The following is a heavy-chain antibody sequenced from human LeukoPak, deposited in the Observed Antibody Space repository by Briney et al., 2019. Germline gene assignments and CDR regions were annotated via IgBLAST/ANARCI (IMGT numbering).Heavy chain of an antibody. CDR1: GGSISSSNW. V-gene: IGHV4-4*02. J-gene: IGHJ4*02. D-gene: IGHD3-10*01. Sequence: SETLSLTCTVSGGSISSSNWWSWVRQPPGKGLEWIGEIYHSGSTNYNPSLKSRVTISVDKSKNQFSLKLSSVTAADTAVYYCASLRVRGVTTGEWGQGTLVTVSS. CDR3: ASLRVRGVTTGE. CDR2: IYHSGST.